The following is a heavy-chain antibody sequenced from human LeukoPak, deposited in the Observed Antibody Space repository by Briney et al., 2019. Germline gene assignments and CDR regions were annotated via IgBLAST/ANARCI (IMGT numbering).Heavy chain of an antibody. CDR1: GFTFSSHA. D-gene: IGHD2-15*01. CDR2: ISGSGGST. Sequence: GGSLRLSCAASGFTFSSHAMSWVRQAPGKGLEWVSAISGSGGSTYYADSVKGRFTISRDNSKNTLYLQMNSLRAEDTTVYYCAKDVPDIVVVVAATGRFDYWGQGTLVTVSS. V-gene: IGHV3-23*01. CDR3: AKDVPDIVVVVAATGRFDY. J-gene: IGHJ4*02.